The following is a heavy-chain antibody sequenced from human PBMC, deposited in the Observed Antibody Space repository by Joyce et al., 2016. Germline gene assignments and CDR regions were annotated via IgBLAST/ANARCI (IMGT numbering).Heavy chain of an antibody. CDR1: GFTFDDYT. J-gene: IGHJ4*02. CDR2: IYRDGSST. V-gene: IGHV3-43*01. D-gene: IGHD1-26*01. CDR3: AKDRYRYSGNFDY. Sequence: EVQLVQSGGVVVQPGGSLRLSCAASGFTFDDYTMHWVRQGPGKGLEWVSLIYRDGSSTYYTESVKGRFTISRDNSKNSLYLQMNSLTTEDTAFYYCAKDRYRYSGNFDYWGQGTLVTVSS.